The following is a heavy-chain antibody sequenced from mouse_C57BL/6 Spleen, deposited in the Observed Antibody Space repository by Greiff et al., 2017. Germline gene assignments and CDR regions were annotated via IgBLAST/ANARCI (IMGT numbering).Heavy chain of an antibody. CDR3: ARHYYYGSSYYFDY. V-gene: IGHV5-6*01. D-gene: IGHD1-1*01. J-gene: IGHJ2*01. CDR2: ISSGGSYT. CDR1: GFTFSSYG. Sequence: EVKLMESGGDLVKPGGSLKLSCAASGFTFSSYGMSWVRQTPDKRLEWVATISSGGSYTYYPDSVKGRFTISRDNAKNTLYLQMSSLKSEDTAMYYCARHYYYGSSYYFDYWGQGTTLTVSS.